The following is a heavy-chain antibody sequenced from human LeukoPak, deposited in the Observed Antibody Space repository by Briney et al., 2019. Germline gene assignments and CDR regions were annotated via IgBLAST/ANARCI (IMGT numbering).Heavy chain of an antibody. J-gene: IGHJ6*03. CDR1: GYTFAKYW. CDR3: ARLAVAGTHYYYYMDV. D-gene: IGHD6-19*01. Sequence: GESLKISCQASGYTFAKYWIGWVRQMPGKGLEWMGIIYPGDSDTRYSPSFQGQVTISADKSISTAYLQWSSLKASDTAMYYCARLAVAGTHYYYYMDVWGKGTTVTISS. V-gene: IGHV5-51*01. CDR2: IYPGDSDT.